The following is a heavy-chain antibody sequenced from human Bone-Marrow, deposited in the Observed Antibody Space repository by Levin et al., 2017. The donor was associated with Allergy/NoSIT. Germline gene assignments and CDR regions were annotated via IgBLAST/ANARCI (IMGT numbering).Heavy chain of an antibody. CDR3: ARDYNYDYGSGRGYDGFNI. CDR1: GFSFSSYA. Sequence: GESLKISCAASGFSFSSYAMTWVRQAPGKGLEWVSSISGRGSNTYYADSVKGRFIISRDNSKNTLYLQMNSLRADDTAVHYCARDYNYDYGSGRGYDGFNIWGQGTMVTVSS. V-gene: IGHV3-23*01. J-gene: IGHJ3*02. D-gene: IGHD3-10*01. CDR2: ISGRGSNT.